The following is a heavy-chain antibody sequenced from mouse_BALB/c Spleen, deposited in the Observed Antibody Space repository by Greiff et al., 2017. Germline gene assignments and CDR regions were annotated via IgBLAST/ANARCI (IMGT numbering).Heavy chain of an antibody. CDR2: ISSGGSYT. V-gene: IGHV5-9-4*01. CDR1: GFTFSSYA. CDR3: ARVSAY. J-gene: IGHJ3*01. Sequence: EVKLMESGGGLVKPGGSLKLSCAASGFTFSSYAMSWVRQSPEKRLEWVAEISSGGSYTYYPDTVTGRFTISRDNAKNTLYLEMSSLRAEDTAMYYCARVSAYWGQGTLVTVSA.